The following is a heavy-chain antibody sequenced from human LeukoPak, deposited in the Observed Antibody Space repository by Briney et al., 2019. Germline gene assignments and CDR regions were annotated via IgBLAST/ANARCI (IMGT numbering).Heavy chain of an antibody. J-gene: IGHJ6*02. Sequence: GVSLRLSCAASGFTVRSNYMSWVRQAPGKGLEWVSFIYSGGSTYYADSVKGRFTISRNNSKITLYLQMNSLRAEDAAVYYCARYRGDISSWSPYYYGMDVWGQGTTVTVSS. CDR3: ARYRGDISSWSPYYYGMDV. D-gene: IGHD6-13*01. CDR1: GFTVRSNY. CDR2: IYSGGST. V-gene: IGHV3-53*01.